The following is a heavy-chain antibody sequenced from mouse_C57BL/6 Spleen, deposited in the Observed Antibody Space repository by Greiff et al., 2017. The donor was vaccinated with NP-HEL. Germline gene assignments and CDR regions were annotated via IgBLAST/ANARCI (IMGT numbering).Heavy chain of an antibody. D-gene: IGHD2-4*01. CDR3: ARSPLYDYDGYYAMDY. CDR1: GYAFSSYW. J-gene: IGHJ4*01. Sequence: AQLQQSGAELVKPGASVKISCKASGYAFSSYWMNWVKQRPGKGLEWIGQIYPGDGDTNYNGKFKGKATLTADKSSSTAYMQLSSLTSEDSAVYFCARSPLYDYDGYYAMDYWGQGTSVTVSS. V-gene: IGHV1-80*01. CDR2: IYPGDGDT.